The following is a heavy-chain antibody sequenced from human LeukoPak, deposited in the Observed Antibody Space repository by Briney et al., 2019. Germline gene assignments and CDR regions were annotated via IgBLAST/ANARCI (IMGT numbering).Heavy chain of an antibody. J-gene: IGHJ4*02. D-gene: IGHD2-2*01. CDR1: GFTFSTYS. V-gene: IGHV3-48*01. Sequence: GGSLRLSCTASGFTFSTYSMNWVRQAPGRGLEWVSYISGSSSSSDGGAIQYADSVKGRFTISRDNSKNTLYLQMNSLRAEDTAVYYCAKDHRYCSSARCTDFDYWGQGILVTVSS. CDR2: ISGSSSSSDGGAI. CDR3: AKDHRYCSSARCTDFDY.